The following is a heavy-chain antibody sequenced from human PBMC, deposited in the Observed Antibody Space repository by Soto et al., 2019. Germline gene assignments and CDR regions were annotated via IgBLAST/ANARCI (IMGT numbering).Heavy chain of an antibody. CDR2: IKQDGSEK. V-gene: IGHV3-7*03. J-gene: IGHJ4*02. D-gene: IGHD5-12*01. Sequence: EVQLVESGGGLVQPGGSLRLSCAASGFTFSSYWMSWVRQAPGKGLEWVANIKQDGSEKYYVDSVKGRFTISRDNAKNSMYLQMNSLRSEDTAVYYCARDRGYDATPFDYWGQGTLVTVSS. CDR3: ARDRGYDATPFDY. CDR1: GFTFSSYW.